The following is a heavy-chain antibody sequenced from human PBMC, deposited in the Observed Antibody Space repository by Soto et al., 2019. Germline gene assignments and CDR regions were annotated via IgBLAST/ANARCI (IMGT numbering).Heavy chain of an antibody. J-gene: IGHJ6*02. D-gene: IGHD3-10*01. CDR2: ISSSSSYI. CDR1: GFTFSSYS. Sequence: GGSLRLSCAASGFTFSSYSMNWVRQAPGKGLEWVSSISSSSSYIYYADSVKGRFTISRDNAKNSLYLQMNSLRAEDTAVYYCARDRVGGSYYYYYYGMDVWGQGTTVPVSS. V-gene: IGHV3-21*01. CDR3: ARDRVGGSYYYYYYGMDV.